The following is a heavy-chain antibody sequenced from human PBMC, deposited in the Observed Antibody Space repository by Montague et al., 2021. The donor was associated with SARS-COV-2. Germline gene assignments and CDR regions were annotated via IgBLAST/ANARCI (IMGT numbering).Heavy chain of an antibody. Sequence: SETLSLTCTVSGGSMSDHYWAWIRQPPGKGLEWLAYIYYSGGINSNASLKSRVSMSVDTSKNQFSLKLTSVTAADTAAYYCARAVSVRRAVNWFDLWGQGTLVTVSS. V-gene: IGHV4-59*11. CDR1: GGSMSDHY. CDR2: IYYSGGI. D-gene: IGHD3-10*01. CDR3: ARAVSVRRAVNWFDL. J-gene: IGHJ5*02.